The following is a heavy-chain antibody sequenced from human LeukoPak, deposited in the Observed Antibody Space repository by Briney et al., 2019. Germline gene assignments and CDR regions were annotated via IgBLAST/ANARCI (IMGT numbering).Heavy chain of an antibody. CDR2: IYYSGST. D-gene: IGHD4-17*01. V-gene: IGHV4-31*03. J-gene: IGHJ4*02. CDR1: GGSISSGDYY. Sequence: SQTLSLTCTVSGGSISSGDYYWSWIRQHPGKGLEWIGYIYYSGSTYYNPSLKSRVTISVDTSKNQFSLKLSSVTAADTAVYYCARADPQTTVTNEHFDYWGQGTLVTVSS. CDR3: ARADPQTTVTNEHFDY.